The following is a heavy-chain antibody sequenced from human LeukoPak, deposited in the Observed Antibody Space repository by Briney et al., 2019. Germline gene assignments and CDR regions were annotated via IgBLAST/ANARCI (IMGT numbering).Heavy chain of an antibody. J-gene: IGHJ4*02. CDR2: ISSNSGTI. CDR1: GFTFSSYA. D-gene: IGHD5-24*01. CDR3: ARDEGPGYNLGRGTDY. Sequence: PGGSLRLSCAASGFTFSSYAMSWVRQAPGKGLEWVSYISSNSGTIYYADSVRGRFTISRDNAKNSLYLQMNSLRAEDTAVYFCARDEGPGYNLGRGTDYWGQGTLVTVSS. V-gene: IGHV3-48*04.